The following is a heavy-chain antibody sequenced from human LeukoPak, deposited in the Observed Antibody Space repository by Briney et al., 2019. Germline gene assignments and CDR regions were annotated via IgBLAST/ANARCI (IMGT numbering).Heavy chain of an antibody. CDR3: ARDMYTTSSARGAY. D-gene: IGHD6-6*01. Sequence: GGSLRLSCAASGFTFSSYWMHWVRQAPGKGLDWVSRINSDGSSTTYADSVKGRLTISRDNDKNTLYLQMNRLRAEDTAVYYCARDMYTTSSARGAYWGQGTLVTVSS. J-gene: IGHJ4*02. CDR1: GFTFSSYW. V-gene: IGHV3-74*01. CDR2: INSDGSST.